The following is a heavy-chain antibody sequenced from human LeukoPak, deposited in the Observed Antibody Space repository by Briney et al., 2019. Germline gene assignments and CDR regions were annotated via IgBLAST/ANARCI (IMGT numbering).Heavy chain of an antibody. J-gene: IGHJ4*02. CDR3: ARDLRPYTAMDY. V-gene: IGHV4-39*07. D-gene: IGHD5-18*01. CDR2: IYYSGST. CDR1: GGSISSSSYY. Sequence: SETLSLTCTVSGGSISSSSYYWGWIRQPPGKGLEWIGSIYYSGSTYYNPSLKSRVTISVDTSKNQFSLKLSSVTAADTAVYYCARDLRPYTAMDYWGQGTLVTVSS.